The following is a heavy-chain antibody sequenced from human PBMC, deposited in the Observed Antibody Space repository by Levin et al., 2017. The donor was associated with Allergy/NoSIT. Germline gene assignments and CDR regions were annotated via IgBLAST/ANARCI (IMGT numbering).Heavy chain of an antibody. CDR3: ARVSVAAERAIFN. D-gene: IGHD6-6*01. Sequence: PSQTLSLTCTVSGDSVSSGRYFWSWIRQPPGKGLEWIGHIYYSGSTDYNPSLKSRVTISVDISENQFSLRLNSVTAADTAVYYCARVSVAAERAIFNWGQGTLVTVSS. CDR2: IYYSGST. V-gene: IGHV4-61*01. J-gene: IGHJ4*02. CDR1: GDSVSSGRYF.